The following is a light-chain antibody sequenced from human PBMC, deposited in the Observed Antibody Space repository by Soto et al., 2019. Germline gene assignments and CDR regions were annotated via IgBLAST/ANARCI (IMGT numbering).Light chain of an antibody. CDR3: QQYGSSPLT. J-gene: IGKJ4*01. Sequence: ELGLTQSPGTLSLSPGERATLSCRASQSVSSSFLAWYQQKPGQATRLLIYGTFSRATGIPDRFSGSGSGTDFTLTISRLEPEDFAVYYCQQYGSSPLTFGGGKTVAIK. CDR2: GTF. V-gene: IGKV3-20*01. CDR1: QSVSSSF.